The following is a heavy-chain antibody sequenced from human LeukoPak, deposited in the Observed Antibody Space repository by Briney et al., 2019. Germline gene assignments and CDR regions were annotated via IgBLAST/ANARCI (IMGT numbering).Heavy chain of an antibody. CDR2: INPSGGST. V-gene: IGHV1-46*01. Sequence: ASVKVSCKASGYTFTSYYMHWVRQAPGQGLEWMGIINPSGGSTSYAQKFQGRVTITADESTSTAYMELSSLRSEDTAVYYCARDSEPYGIAAAGRRRKGDWFDPWGQGTLATVSS. J-gene: IGHJ5*02. D-gene: IGHD6-13*01. CDR3: ARDSEPYGIAAAGRRRKGDWFDP. CDR1: GYTFTSYY.